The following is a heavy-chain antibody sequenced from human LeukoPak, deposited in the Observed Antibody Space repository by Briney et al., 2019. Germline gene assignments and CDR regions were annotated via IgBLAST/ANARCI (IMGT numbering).Heavy chain of an antibody. Sequence: PGGSLRLSCAASGFNFGSHWMNWVRQAPGKGLEWVANIKEDGSLTYYLDSVRGRFSISRDITKKSLYLQMNSLRVEDTAVYFCVRDGYNQNRFDYWGQGTLITVSS. J-gene: IGHJ4*02. V-gene: IGHV3-7*03. CDR3: VRDGYNQNRFDY. D-gene: IGHD5-24*01. CDR1: GFNFGSHW. CDR2: IKEDGSLT.